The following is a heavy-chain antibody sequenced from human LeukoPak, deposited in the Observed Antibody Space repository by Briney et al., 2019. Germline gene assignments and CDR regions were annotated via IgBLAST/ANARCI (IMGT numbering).Heavy chain of an antibody. V-gene: IGHV5-51*01. CDR3: ARQDTAMVDAFDI. CDR1: GYSFTGYW. Sequence: GESLKISCKGSGYSFTGYWIGWVRQMPGKGLEWMGIIYPGDSDTRYSPSFQGQVTISADKSISTAYLQWSSLKASDTAMYYCARQDTAMVDAFDIWGQGTMVTVSS. CDR2: IYPGDSDT. D-gene: IGHD5-18*01. J-gene: IGHJ3*02.